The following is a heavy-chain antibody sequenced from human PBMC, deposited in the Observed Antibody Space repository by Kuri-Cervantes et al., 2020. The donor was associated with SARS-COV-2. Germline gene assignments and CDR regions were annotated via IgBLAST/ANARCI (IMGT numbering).Heavy chain of an antibody. J-gene: IGHJ4*02. CDR2: ISGSGGST. V-gene: IGHV3-21*04. Sequence: GESLKISCAASGFTFSSYSMHWVRQASGKGLEWVSAISGSGGSTYYADSVKGRFTISRDNAKNSLYLQMNSLRAEDTALYYCAKAFYGGNRGGVDYWGQGTLVTVSS. D-gene: IGHD4-23*01. CDR1: GFTFSSYS. CDR3: AKAFYGGNRGGVDY.